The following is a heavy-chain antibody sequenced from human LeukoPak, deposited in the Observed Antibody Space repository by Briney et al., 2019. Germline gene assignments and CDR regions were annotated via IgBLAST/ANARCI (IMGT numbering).Heavy chain of an antibody. CDR1: GFTFSSYS. J-gene: IGHJ3*02. V-gene: IGHV3-21*04. CDR3: TRHLDAFDI. Sequence: GGSLRLSCAASGFTFSSYSMNWVRQAPGKGLEWVSFISTSSSYIYYADSVKGRFTISRDNAKNSLYLQMNSLKTEDTAVYYCTRHLDAFDIWGQGTMVTVSS. CDR2: ISTSSSYI.